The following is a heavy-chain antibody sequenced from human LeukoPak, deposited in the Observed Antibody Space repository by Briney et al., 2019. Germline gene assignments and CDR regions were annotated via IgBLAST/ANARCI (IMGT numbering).Heavy chain of an antibody. CDR1: GASISSYY. D-gene: IGHD1-1*01. CDR3: ARDFLEGYMDV. V-gene: IGHV4-59*01. CDR2: VSYSGST. Sequence: SETLSLTCTVSGASISSYYWSWIRQPPGKGLEWIGYVSYSGSTNYNPSLKSRVTMSVDTSKNQFSLKLSSVTATDTAVYYCARDFLEGYMDVWGKGTTVIVSS. J-gene: IGHJ6*03.